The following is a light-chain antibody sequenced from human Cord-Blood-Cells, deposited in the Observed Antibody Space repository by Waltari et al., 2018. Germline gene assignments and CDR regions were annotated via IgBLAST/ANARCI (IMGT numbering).Light chain of an antibody. J-gene: IGLJ3*02. Sequence: QLVLTQSPSASASLGASVTLTCTLSSGHSSYAIACHQQQPEKGPRYLMKLNSDGSHRKGDGIPDRFSGSSSGAERYLTISSLQSEDEADYYCQTWGTGNWVFGGGTKLTVL. CDR1: SGHSSYA. CDR2: LNSDGSH. V-gene: IGLV4-69*01. CDR3: QTWGTGNWV.